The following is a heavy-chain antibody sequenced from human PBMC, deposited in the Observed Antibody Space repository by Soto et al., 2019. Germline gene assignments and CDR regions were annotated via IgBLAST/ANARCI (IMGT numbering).Heavy chain of an antibody. D-gene: IGHD3-22*01. CDR1: GFTFSSYE. J-gene: IGHJ6*02. V-gene: IGHV3-48*03. CDR3: ARSIDYYDNSGYYPPGYYYYSIDV. CDR2: ISSSGSTI. Sequence: EVQLVESGGGLVQPGGSLRLSCAAYGFTFSSYEMNWVRQAPGKGLEWVSYISSSGSTIYYADSVKGRLTISRDNAKNSLYVQMNSLRGEDTAVYYCARSIDYYDNSGYYPPGYYYYSIDVWGHRTTDTVSS.